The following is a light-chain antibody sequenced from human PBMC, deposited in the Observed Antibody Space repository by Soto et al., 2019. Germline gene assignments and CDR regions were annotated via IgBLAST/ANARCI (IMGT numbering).Light chain of an antibody. CDR1: QGISSY. CDR3: QQLNSYLQYT. Sequence: IPLTQSPSSLSASVGDRVTITCRASQGISSYLAWYQQKPGKAPKLLIYAASTLQSGVPSRFSGSGSVTAFTLTISSLQPEDFATYYCQQLNSYLQYTFGQGTTLEIK. J-gene: IGKJ2*01. V-gene: IGKV1-9*01. CDR2: AAS.